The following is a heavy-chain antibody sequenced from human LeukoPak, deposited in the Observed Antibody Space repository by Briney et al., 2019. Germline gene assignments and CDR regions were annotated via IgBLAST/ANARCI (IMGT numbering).Heavy chain of an antibody. Sequence: GASVKVSCKASGYTFTSYGISWVRQAPGQGLEWMGWISAYNGNTNYAQKLQGRVTMTTDTSTSTAYMELRSLRSDDTAVYYCARVFSQAAGPALDDYWGQGTLVTVSS. CDR3: ARVFSQAAGPALDDY. CDR1: GYTFTSYG. CDR2: ISAYNGNT. V-gene: IGHV1-18*01. J-gene: IGHJ4*02. D-gene: IGHD6-13*01.